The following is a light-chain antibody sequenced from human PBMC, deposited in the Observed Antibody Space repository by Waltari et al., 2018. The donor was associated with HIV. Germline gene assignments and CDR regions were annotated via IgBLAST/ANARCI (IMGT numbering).Light chain of an antibody. CDR2: DAR. CDR3: LLSYGGPRV. CDR1: TGAVTSGHS. V-gene: IGLV7-46*01. Sequence: QTVVTQEPSLTVSPGGTVTLTCGSSTGAVTSGHSPYWFQQRPGQAPRTLIHDARNKHSGTPARFSGSLLGGKAALTLSGAHPEDGAEYYCLLSYGGPRVFGGGTKLTVL. J-gene: IGLJ2*01.